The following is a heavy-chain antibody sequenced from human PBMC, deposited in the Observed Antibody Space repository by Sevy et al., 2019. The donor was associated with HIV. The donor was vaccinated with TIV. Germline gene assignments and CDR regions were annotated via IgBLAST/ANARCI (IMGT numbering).Heavy chain of an antibody. CDR2: ISSTSSNI. J-gene: IGHJ5*02. CDR3: ARDREHRSGRAPVRGDVYH. D-gene: IGHD6-19*01. CDR1: GFTLNLFT. Sequence: GGSLRLSCAASGFTLNLFTMSWVRQVPGKGLEWVSSISSTSSNIYYADSVKGRFTISRDSAKNSLDLQMNSLRDEDTAVYYCARDREHRSGRAPVRGDVYHWGQGTLVTVS. V-gene: IGHV3-21*01.